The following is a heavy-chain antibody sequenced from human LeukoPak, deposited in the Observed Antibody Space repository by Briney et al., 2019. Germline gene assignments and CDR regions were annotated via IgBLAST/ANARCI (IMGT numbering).Heavy chain of an antibody. CDR3: AKDIGYSYGYADY. D-gene: IGHD5-18*01. V-gene: IGHV3-9*01. J-gene: IGHJ4*02. Sequence: GRSLRLSCAASGFTFDDYAMHWGRQAPGKGMEWDSGISWNSGSIGYADSVKGRFTISRDNAKNSLYLQMNSLRAEDTALYYCAKDIGYSYGYADYWGQGTLVTVSS. CDR1: GFTFDDYA. CDR2: ISWNSGSI.